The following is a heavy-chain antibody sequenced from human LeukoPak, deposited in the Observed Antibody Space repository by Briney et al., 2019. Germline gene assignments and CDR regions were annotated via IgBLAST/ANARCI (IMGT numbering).Heavy chain of an antibody. D-gene: IGHD3-10*01. CDR2: IKQDGSEK. V-gene: IGHV3-7*01. Sequence: GGSLRLSCAASGFTFSSYWMSWVRQAPGKGLEWVANIKQDGSEKSYVDSVKGRFTISRDNAKNSLYLQMNSLRAEDTAVYYCARDHDYYGSGSYYNDYWGQGTLVTVSS. J-gene: IGHJ4*02. CDR1: GFTFSSYW. CDR3: ARDHDYYGSGSYYNDY.